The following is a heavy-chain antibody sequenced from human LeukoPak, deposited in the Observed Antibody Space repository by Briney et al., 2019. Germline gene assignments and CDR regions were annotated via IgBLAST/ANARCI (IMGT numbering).Heavy chain of an antibody. CDR2: ISSSSSSI. V-gene: IGHV3-48*04. D-gene: IGHD6-19*01. CDR3: ARGPYSSGSSADY. Sequence: GSLRLSCTASGFTFSTYTMNWVRQAPGKGLEWVSYISSSSSSIKYADSVKGRFTISRDNAKNSLYLQMNSLRAEDTAVYYCARGPYSSGSSADYWGQGTLVTVSS. CDR1: GFTFSTYT. J-gene: IGHJ4*02.